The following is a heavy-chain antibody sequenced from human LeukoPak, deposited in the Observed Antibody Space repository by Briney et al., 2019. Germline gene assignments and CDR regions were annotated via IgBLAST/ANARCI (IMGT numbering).Heavy chain of an antibody. CDR1: GGSFSGYY. J-gene: IGHJ4*02. CDR3: ARKRFRTTVVVTNPYFDY. CDR2: INHSGST. V-gene: IGHV4-34*01. Sequence: SETLSLTCAVYGGSFSGYYWSWIRQPPGKGLEWIGEINHSGSTNYNPSLKSRVTISVDTSKNQFSLKLSSVTAADTAVYYCARKRFRTTVVVTNPYFDYWGQGTLVTVSS. D-gene: IGHD3-22*01.